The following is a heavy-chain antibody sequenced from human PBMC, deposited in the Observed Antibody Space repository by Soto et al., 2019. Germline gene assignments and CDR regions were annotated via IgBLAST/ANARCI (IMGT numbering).Heavy chain of an antibody. D-gene: IGHD3-10*01. CDR1: GFSLSNLRMG. CDR3: ARMVLWFGKYFIDY. J-gene: IGHJ4*02. CDR2: IFSNDEK. V-gene: IGHV2-26*01. Sequence: QVTLKESGPVLVKPTETLTLTCTVSGFSLSNLRMGVSWIRQPPGKALEWLAHIFSNDEKSYSTSLKSRVTISKDTSKSQVVLTMTNMDLVDTATYYCARMVLWFGKYFIDYWGQGTLVTVSS.